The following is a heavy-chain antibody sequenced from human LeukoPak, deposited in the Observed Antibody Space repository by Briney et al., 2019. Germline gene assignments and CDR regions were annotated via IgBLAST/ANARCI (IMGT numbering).Heavy chain of an antibody. V-gene: IGHV3-23*01. Sequence: PGGSLRLSCAASGFTFSSYAMSWVRQAPGKGLEWVSAISGSGGTTYYADPVKGRFTISRDNSKNTLYLQMNSLRAEDTAVYYCAKGITFGGVTLRDYYFDYWGQGTLVTVSS. CDR1: GFTFSSYA. CDR3: AKGITFGGVTLRDYYFDY. J-gene: IGHJ4*02. D-gene: IGHD3-16*01. CDR2: ISGSGGTT.